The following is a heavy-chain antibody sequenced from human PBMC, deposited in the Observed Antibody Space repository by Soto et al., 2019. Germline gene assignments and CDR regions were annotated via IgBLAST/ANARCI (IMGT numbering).Heavy chain of an antibody. CDR3: AGGGVRGVITRTRDYYGMDV. D-gene: IGHD3-10*01. Sequence: GESLKISCKGSGYNFTSYWIGWVRQMPGKGLEWMGIIYPGDSDTRYSPSFQGQVTISADKSISTAYLQWSSLKASDTAMYYCAGGGVRGVITRTRDYYGMDVWGQGTTVTV. CDR1: GYNFTSYW. J-gene: IGHJ6*02. CDR2: IYPGDSDT. V-gene: IGHV5-51*01.